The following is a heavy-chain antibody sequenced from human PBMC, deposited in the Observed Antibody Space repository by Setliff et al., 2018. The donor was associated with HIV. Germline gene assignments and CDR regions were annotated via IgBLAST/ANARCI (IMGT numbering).Heavy chain of an antibody. V-gene: IGHV1-2*02. Sequence: ASVKVSCKTSGYTFTASNVHWVRQAPGQGLEWMGWINPSRGDTNYAQKFQGRVTITRDTSASTVYMEVSSLRSEDTAVYYCATPVGGTGYHAFEIWGQGTMVTVSS. CDR2: INPSRGDT. D-gene: IGHD1-26*01. CDR3: ATPVGGTGYHAFEI. CDR1: GYTFTASN. J-gene: IGHJ3*02.